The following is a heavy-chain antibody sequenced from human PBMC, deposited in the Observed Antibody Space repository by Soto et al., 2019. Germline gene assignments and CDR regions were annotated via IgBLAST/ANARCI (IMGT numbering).Heavy chain of an antibody. CDR1: AFTFSYYW. CDR2: INSDGSVS. CDR3: ARGDCVGAPCYSLTGSFYYYMDV. J-gene: IGHJ6*03. Sequence: EVQLVESGGGLVQPGGSLRLSCADSAFTFSYYWMYWVRQAPGKGLVWVSRINSDGSVSSYADSVKGRLTISRDNVKNTLYLPMNSLRAEDTAVYYCARGDCVGAPCYSLTGSFYYYMDVWGKGTTVTVFS. D-gene: IGHD2-15*01. V-gene: IGHV3-74*01.